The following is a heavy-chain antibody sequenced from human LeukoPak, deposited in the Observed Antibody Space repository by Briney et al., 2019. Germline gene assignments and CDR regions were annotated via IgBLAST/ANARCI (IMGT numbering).Heavy chain of an antibody. V-gene: IGHV4-4*07. CDR1: GGSISSHYY. CDR3: AKELRTGFPTYYFDY. Sequence: SETLSLTCTVSGGSISSHYYWNWFRQPAGKGLEWIGRIYSSGNSYYNASLQSRVTMSVDTSKNQSSLRLSSVTAEDTAVYHCAKELRTGFPTYYFDYWGQGILVTVSS. J-gene: IGHJ4*02. CDR2: IYSSGNS. D-gene: IGHD2-8*02.